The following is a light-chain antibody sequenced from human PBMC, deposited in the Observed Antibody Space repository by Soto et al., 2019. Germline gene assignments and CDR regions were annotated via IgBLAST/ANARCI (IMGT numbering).Light chain of an antibody. CDR1: SSDVGGYNY. Sequence: QSALTQPASASGSPGQSITISCTGTSSDVGGYNYVSWYQQHPGKAPKLMIYDVSNRPSGVSNRFSGSKSGNTASLTISGLQAEDEADYYCSSYTISSTSFGTGTEVTVL. J-gene: IGLJ1*01. CDR2: DVS. CDR3: SSYTISSTS. V-gene: IGLV2-14*01.